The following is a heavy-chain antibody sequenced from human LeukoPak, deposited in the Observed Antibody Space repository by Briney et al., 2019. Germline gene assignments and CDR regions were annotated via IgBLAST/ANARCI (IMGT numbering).Heavy chain of an antibody. D-gene: IGHD3-10*01. V-gene: IGHV3-21*01. CDR2: ISSDSTFI. J-gene: IGHJ5*02. CDR1: EFTFSRYS. CDR3: ARDWGLWFGENWFDP. Sequence: GGSLRLSCAASEFTFSRYSMNWVRQAPGKGLELVSSISSDSTFIYYADSVKGRFTISRDNAKNSLYLQMNSLRVEDTDVYYCARDWGLWFGENWFDPWGQGTLVTVSS.